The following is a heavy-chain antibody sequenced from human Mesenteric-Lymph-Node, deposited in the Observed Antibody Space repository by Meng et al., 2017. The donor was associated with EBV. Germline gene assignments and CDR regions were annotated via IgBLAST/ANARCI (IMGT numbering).Heavy chain of an antibody. J-gene: IGHJ4*02. CDR3: VTIPLYGGNGVGDY. D-gene: IGHD4-23*01. CDR2: INAGNGNT. Sequence: QVQLVQSGAEVKKPGDSVKVSCKASGYTFTSYAIHWVRQAPGQRLEWMGWINAGNGNTKYSQKFQGRVTITRDTSASTSYMELSSLRSEDTAVYYCVTIPLYGGNGVGDYWGQGTLVTVSS. V-gene: IGHV1-3*01. CDR1: GYTFTSYA.